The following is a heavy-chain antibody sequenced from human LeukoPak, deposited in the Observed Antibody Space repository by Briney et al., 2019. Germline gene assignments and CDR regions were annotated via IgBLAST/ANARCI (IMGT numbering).Heavy chain of an antibody. CDR1: GFTFGDYA. J-gene: IGHJ6*02. V-gene: IGHV3-49*04. CDR3: TRDQPYYDFWSGYSHHYGMDV. Sequence: GGSLRPSCTASGFTFGDYAMSWVRQAPGKGLEWVGFIRSKAYGGTTEYAATVKGRFTISRDDSKSIAYLQMNSLKTEDTAVYYCTRDQPYYDFWSGYSHHYGMDVWGQGTTVTVSS. CDR2: IRSKAYGGTT. D-gene: IGHD3-3*01.